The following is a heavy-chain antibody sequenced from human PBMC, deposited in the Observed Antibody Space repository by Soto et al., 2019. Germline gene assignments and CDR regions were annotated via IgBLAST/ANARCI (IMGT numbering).Heavy chain of an antibody. J-gene: IGHJ6*02. D-gene: IGHD6-13*01. CDR3: ASAWYGDQYYHGMGV. V-gene: IGHV2-5*02. Sequence: SGPTLVNPTQTLTLTCTFSGFSLSTSGVGVGWIRQPPGKALEWLALIYWDDDDRYSPSLRSRLSIAKDTSTNEVVLTMTNMDPVDTATYYCASAWYGDQYYHGMGVWGQGTTVTAP. CDR2: IYWDDDD. CDR1: GFSLSTSGVG.